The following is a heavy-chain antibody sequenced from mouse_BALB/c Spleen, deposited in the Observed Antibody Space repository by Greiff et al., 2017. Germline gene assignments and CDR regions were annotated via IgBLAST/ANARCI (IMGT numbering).Heavy chain of an antibody. CDR3: ARGGNYWYFDV. Sequence: EVKLMESGPGLVKPSQSLSLTCTVTGYSITSDYAWNWIRQFPGNKLEWMGYISYSGSTSYNPSLKSRISITRDTSKNQFFLQLNSVTTEDTATYYCARGGNYWYFDVWGAGTTVTVSS. J-gene: IGHJ1*01. V-gene: IGHV3-2*02. CDR1: GYSITSDYA. CDR2: ISYSGST. D-gene: IGHD2-1*01.